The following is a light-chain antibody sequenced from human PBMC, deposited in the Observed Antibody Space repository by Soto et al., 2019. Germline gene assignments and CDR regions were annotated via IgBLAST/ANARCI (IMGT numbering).Light chain of an antibody. J-gene: IGKJ1*01. Sequence: DIQMTQSPSTLSASLGDRVTITCRASQYISSWLAWYQQKPGKAPNLLIYKASSLESGVPSRFSGSGSGTEFTLTISSLQPDDFATYYCQQYNSYPWTFGQGTKVEIK. CDR3: QQYNSYPWT. V-gene: IGKV1-5*03. CDR1: QYISSW. CDR2: KAS.